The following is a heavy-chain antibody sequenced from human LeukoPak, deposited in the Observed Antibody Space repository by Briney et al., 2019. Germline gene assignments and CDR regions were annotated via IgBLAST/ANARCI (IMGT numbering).Heavy chain of an antibody. J-gene: IGHJ4*02. CDR3: LGYCSGGRCYSGGH. CDR2: VSTSGGST. CDR1: GFTFSTYA. Sequence: GGSLRLSCVASGFTFSTYAVSWVRQAPGRGLEWVSTVSTSGGSTYYADSVKGRFTISRDNSKNTQYLQMNSLRAEDTAIYYCLGYCSGGRCYSGGHWGQGTLVTVSS. V-gene: IGHV3-23*01. D-gene: IGHD2-15*01.